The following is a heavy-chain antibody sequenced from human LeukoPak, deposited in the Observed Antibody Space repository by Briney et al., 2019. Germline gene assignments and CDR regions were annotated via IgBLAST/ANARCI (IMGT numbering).Heavy chain of an antibody. CDR1: GGXISSYY. CDR3: ARDSLGGSYFDY. J-gene: IGHJ4*02. CDR2: IYYSGST. V-gene: IGHV4-59*01. Sequence: SETLSLTCTVSGGXISSYYCSWIRQPPGKGLKWIGYIYYSGSTNYNPSLKSRVTISVDTSKNQFSLKLSSVTAADTAVYYCARDSLGGSYFDYWGQGTLVTVSS. D-gene: IGHD1-26*01.